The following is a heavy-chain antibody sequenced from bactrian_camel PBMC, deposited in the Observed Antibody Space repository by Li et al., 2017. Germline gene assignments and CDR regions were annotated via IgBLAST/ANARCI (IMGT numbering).Heavy chain of an antibody. CDR3: AASPYNCYGGFRS. CDR2: IDSGGKT. CDR1: GYGYSFNC. D-gene: IGHD5*01. Sequence: HVQLVESGGGSVQAGGSLTLTCVVSGYGYSFNCMGWFRQAPGKERVRVACIDSGGKTFYTNLMKDRLVISRDNAKNTVALQMNDLEPEDTAMYYCAASPYNCYGGFRSYGRGTQVTVS. J-gene: IGHJ6*01. V-gene: IGHV3S53*01.